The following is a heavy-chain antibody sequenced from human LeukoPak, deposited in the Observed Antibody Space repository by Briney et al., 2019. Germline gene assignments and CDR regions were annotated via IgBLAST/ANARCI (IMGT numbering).Heavy chain of an antibody. CDR3: ARNIVVVVAATMGYYFDY. CDR1: GGSISSSSYY. J-gene: IGHJ4*02. Sequence: ETLSLTCTVSGGSISSSSYYWGWIRQPPGKGLEWIGSIYYSGSTYYNPSLKSRVTISVDTSKNQFSLKLSSVTAADTAVYYCARNIVVVVAATMGYYFDYWGQGTLVTVSS. V-gene: IGHV4-39*01. CDR2: IYYSGST. D-gene: IGHD2-15*01.